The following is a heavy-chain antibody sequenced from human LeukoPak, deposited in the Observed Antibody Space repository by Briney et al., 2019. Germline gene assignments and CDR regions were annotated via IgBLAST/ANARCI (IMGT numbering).Heavy chain of an antibody. CDR1: GYTFSDYA. J-gene: IGHJ4*02. CDR3: ARGSTSDWPLDH. V-gene: IGHV1-3*01. D-gene: IGHD2-2*01. CDR2: IDAGNGDT. Sequence: ASVKASCKASGYTFSDYAVRWVRQAPGQRFERMGWIDAGNGDTRYSQKFQGRVTITRDTSASTAYIELRSLRSEDTAMYYCARGSTSDWPLDHWGQETLVTISS.